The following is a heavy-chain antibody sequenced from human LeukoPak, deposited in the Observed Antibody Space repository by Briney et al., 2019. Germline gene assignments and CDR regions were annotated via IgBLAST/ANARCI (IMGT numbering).Heavy chain of an antibody. J-gene: IGHJ4*02. D-gene: IGHD4-17*01. V-gene: IGHV3-23*01. Sequence: PGGSLRPSCAASGFTFSSYAMSWVRQAAGKGLEWVSAISGSGGSTYYADSVKGRFTISRDNSKNTLYLQMNSLRAEDTAVYYCAKSRHHRMTTVTTAPFDYWGQGTLVTVSS. CDR2: ISGSGGST. CDR1: GFTFSSYA. CDR3: AKSRHHRMTTVTTAPFDY.